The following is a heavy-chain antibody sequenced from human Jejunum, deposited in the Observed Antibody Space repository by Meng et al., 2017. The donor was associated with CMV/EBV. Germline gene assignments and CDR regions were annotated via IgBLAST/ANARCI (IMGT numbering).Heavy chain of an antibody. J-gene: IGHJ4*02. V-gene: IGHV3-7*01. Sequence: FNIYWMTWVRQAPGKGLGWVADIKNDSSEQNYVDSVKSRFTISRDNVRNSLYLQMNSLRVEDTAVYYCVIVRNYNYDSSGHSLDFWGQGTLVTVSS. CDR3: VIVRNYNYDSSGHSLDF. CDR2: IKNDSSEQ. D-gene: IGHD3-22*01. CDR1: FNIYW.